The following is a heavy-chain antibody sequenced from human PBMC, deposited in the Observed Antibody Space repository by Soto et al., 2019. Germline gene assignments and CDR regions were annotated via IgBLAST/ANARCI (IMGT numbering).Heavy chain of an antibody. CDR3: ARDRGGY. D-gene: IGHD3-10*01. CDR2: ISYDGSNK. J-gene: IGHJ4*02. Sequence: QVQLVESGGGVVQPGRSLRLSCAASGFTFSSYAMHWVRQAPGKGLERVAVISYDGSNKYYADSVKGRFTISRDNSKNSLYLDMNGLRAEDTAVYYCARDRGGYCCQGALVTVSS. CDR1: GFTFSSYA. V-gene: IGHV3-30-3*01.